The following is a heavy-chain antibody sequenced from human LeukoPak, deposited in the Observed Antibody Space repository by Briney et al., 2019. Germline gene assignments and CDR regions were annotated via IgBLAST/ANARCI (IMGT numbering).Heavy chain of an antibody. CDR2: IYYSGST. CDR1: GGSISSYY. CDR3: ARHAAAYYYDSSGYELGYFDY. Sequence: SETLSLTCTVSGGSISSYYWSWIRQPPGKGLEWIGYIYYSGSTNYNPSPKSRVTISVDTSKNQFSLKLSSVTAADTAVYYCARHAAAYYYDSSGYELGYFDYWGQGTLVTVSS. V-gene: IGHV4-59*08. J-gene: IGHJ4*02. D-gene: IGHD3-22*01.